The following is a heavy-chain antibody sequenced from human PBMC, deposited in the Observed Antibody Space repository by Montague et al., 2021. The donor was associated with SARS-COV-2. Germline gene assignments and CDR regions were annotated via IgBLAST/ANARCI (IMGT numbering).Heavy chain of an antibody. CDR1: GFSLSTSGMC. Sequence: PALVKPTQTLTLTCTFPGFSLSTSGMCVSWIRQPPGKALEWLALIDWDDDKYYSTSLKTRLTISKDTSKNQVVLTMTNMDPVDTATYYCARVTTVTYPYYYYYGMDVWGQGTTVTVSS. CDR3: ARVTTVTYPYYYYYGMDV. D-gene: IGHD4-11*01. J-gene: IGHJ6*02. CDR2: IDWDDDK. V-gene: IGHV2-70*01.